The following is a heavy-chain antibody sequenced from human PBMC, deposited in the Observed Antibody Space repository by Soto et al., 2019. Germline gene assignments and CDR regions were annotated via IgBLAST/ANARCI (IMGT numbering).Heavy chain of an antibody. CDR3: AREPPVDTDYYAFAFFDY. CDR2: ISSSGQSI. V-gene: IGHV3-21*06. D-gene: IGHD2-2*01. J-gene: IGHJ4*02. CDR1: GFTFSPYK. Sequence: EVQLVESGGGLVKPGGSLRLSCAASGFTFSPYKMNWVRQAPGKGLEWVSSISSSGQSIDYEDSVKGRFTIYRDNAKNSVHLQMNSLRAEDTAVYYCAREPPVDTDYYAFAFFDYWGQGTLVTVSS.